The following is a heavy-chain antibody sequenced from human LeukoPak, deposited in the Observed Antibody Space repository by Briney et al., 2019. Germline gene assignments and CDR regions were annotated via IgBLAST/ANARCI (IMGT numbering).Heavy chain of an antibody. CDR2: ISSSGSTI. CDR1: GFTFSDYY. D-gene: IGHD6-13*01. V-gene: IGHV3-11*04. J-gene: IGHJ6*03. CDR3: ARDRGVDSSSWYGAYYYYYYYMDV. Sequence: GGSLRLSCAASGFTFSDYYMSWIRQAPGKGLEWVSYISSSGSTIYYADSVKGRFTISRDNAKNSLYLQMNSLRAEDTAVYYCARDRGVDSSSWYGAYYYYYYYMDVWGKGTTVTVSS.